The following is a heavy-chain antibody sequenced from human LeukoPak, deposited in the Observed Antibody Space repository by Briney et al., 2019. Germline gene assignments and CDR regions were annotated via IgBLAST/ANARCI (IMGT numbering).Heavy chain of an antibody. V-gene: IGHV1-69*04. CDR1: GGTFSSYA. Sequence: SVQVSCKASGGTFSSYAIRWVRQAPGQGLEWMGRIIPILGIANYAQKFQGRVTITADKSTSTAYRELSSLRSEETAVYLCARVKDGSGGSCYYHYYYYDMDVWGQGTTVTVSS. J-gene: IGHJ6*02. CDR2: IIPILGIA. CDR3: ARVKDGSGGSCYYHYYYYDMDV. D-gene: IGHD2-15*01.